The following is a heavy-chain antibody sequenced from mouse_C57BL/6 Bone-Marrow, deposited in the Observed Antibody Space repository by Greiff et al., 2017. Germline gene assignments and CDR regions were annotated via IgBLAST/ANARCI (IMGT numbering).Heavy chain of an antibody. Sequence: QVQLQQPGAELVKPGASVKVSCKASGYTFTSYWMHWVKQRPGQGLEWIGRIHPSDSDTNYNQKFKGKATLTVDKSSSTADMQLSSLTSEDSAVYYCAIWGANWDYPFDYWGQGTTLTVSS. D-gene: IGHD4-1*01. CDR3: AIWGANWDYPFDY. V-gene: IGHV1-74*01. CDR2: IHPSDSDT. CDR1: GYTFTSYW. J-gene: IGHJ2*01.